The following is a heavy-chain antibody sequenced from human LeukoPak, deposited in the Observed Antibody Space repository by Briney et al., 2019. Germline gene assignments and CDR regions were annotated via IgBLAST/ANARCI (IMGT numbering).Heavy chain of an antibody. CDR1: GFTFDDYG. J-gene: IGHJ4*02. Sequence: GGSLRLSCAASGFTFDDYGMSWVRQAPGKGLEWVSSISSSSSYIYYADSVKGRFTISRDNAKNSLYLQMNSLRAEDTAVYYCAREKQLRFRGFDYWGQGTLVTVSS. CDR3: AREKQLRFRGFDY. D-gene: IGHD3-3*01. V-gene: IGHV3-21*01. CDR2: ISSSSSYI.